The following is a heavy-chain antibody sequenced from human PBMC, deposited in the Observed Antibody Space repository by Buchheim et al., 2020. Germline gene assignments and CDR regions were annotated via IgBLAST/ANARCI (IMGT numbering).Heavy chain of an antibody. CDR2: ISGSGGTT. V-gene: IGHV3-23*01. CDR3: AKHFFGVVITDYFYMDV. CDR1: GFTFSTYA. J-gene: IGHJ6*03. D-gene: IGHD3-3*01. Sequence: EVQLLESGGGLVQPGGSLRLSCAASGFTFSTYAMTWVRQAPGKGLEWVSAISGSGGTTYYADSVKGRFTISRDTSKHTLYLQMNSLRAEDTAVYYCAKHFFGVVITDYFYMDVWGKGTT.